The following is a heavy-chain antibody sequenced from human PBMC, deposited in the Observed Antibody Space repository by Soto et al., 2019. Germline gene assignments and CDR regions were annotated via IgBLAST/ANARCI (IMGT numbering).Heavy chain of an antibody. CDR1: GFTFSSYW. Sequence: GGSLRLSCAASGFTFSSYWMSWVRQAPGKGLEWVANIKQDGSEKYYVDSVKGRFTISRDNAKNSLYLQMNSLRAEDTAVYYGAREGEYSSSWYDAFDIWGQGTMVTVSS. J-gene: IGHJ3*02. CDR2: IKQDGSEK. D-gene: IGHD6-13*01. CDR3: AREGEYSSSWYDAFDI. V-gene: IGHV3-7*01.